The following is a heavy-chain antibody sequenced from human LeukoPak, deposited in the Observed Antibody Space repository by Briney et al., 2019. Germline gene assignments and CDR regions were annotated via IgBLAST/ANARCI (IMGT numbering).Heavy chain of an antibody. Sequence: GGSLRLSCVASGFTFSSYAMSWVRQAPGKGLEWVSVIYSGGSTYYADSVKGRFTISRDNSKNTLYLQMNSLRAEDTAVYYCAREDRYCSGGSCYNWGQGTLVTVSS. D-gene: IGHD2-15*01. J-gene: IGHJ4*02. CDR3: AREDRYCSGGSCYN. V-gene: IGHV3-66*01. CDR1: GFTFSSYA. CDR2: IYSGGST.